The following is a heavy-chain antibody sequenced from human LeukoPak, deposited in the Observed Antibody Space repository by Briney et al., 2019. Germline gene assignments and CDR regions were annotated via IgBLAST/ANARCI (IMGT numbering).Heavy chain of an antibody. D-gene: IGHD3-22*01. V-gene: IGHV3-20*04. Sequence: GGSLRLSCAASGFTFDDYGMSWVRQAPGRGLEWVSGINWNGGSTGYAGSVKGRFTISRDNAKNSLYLQMNSLRAEDTALYYCAREHCYDSSGYDAFDIWGQGTMVTVSS. CDR3: AREHCYDSSGYDAFDI. CDR2: INWNGGST. CDR1: GFTFDDYG. J-gene: IGHJ3*02.